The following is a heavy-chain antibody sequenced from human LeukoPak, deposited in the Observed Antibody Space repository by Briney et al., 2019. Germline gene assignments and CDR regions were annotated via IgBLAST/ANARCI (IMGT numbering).Heavy chain of an antibody. CDR2: ISSSSSYI. Sequence: GGSLRLSCAASGFTFSGYSMNWVRQAPGKGLEWVSSISSSSSYIYYADSVKGRFTISRDNAKNSLYLQMNSLRAEDTAVYYCARDSSSWNDFDYWGQGTLVTVSS. CDR3: ARDSSSWNDFDY. CDR1: GFTFSGYS. D-gene: IGHD6-13*01. J-gene: IGHJ4*02. V-gene: IGHV3-21*01.